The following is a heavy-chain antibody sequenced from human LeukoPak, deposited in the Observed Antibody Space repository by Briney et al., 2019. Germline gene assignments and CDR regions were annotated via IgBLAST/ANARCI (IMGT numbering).Heavy chain of an antibody. CDR2: ITSSGTYT. V-gene: IGHV3-21*01. J-gene: IGHJ4*02. CDR1: GFTFSNYN. CDR3: ARDSGSGSYYPPPFDY. Sequence: PGGSLRLSCADSGFTFSNYNMNWVRQAPGKAMEWVSSITSSGTYTFYADSVKGRFTISRDNAKNSLYLQMNSLRAEDTAVYYCARDSGSGSYYPPPFDYWGQGTLVTVSS. D-gene: IGHD3-10*01.